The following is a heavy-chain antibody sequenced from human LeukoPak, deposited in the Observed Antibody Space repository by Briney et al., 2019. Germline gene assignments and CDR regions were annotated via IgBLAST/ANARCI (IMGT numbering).Heavy chain of an antibody. V-gene: IGHV3-53*01. Sequence: TGGSLRLSCAVSGLTFSNHAMTWVRQAPGKGLEWVSVIYSGGSTYYADSVKGRFTISRDNSKNTLYLQMNSLRAEDTAVYYCARVRYGDYRDYYYYYMDVWGKGTTVTVSS. CDR3: ARVRYGDYRDYYYYYMDV. CDR1: GLTFSNHA. D-gene: IGHD4-17*01. CDR2: IYSGGST. J-gene: IGHJ6*03.